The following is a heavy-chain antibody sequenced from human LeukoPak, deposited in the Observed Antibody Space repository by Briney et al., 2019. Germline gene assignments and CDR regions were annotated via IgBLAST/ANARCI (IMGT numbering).Heavy chain of an antibody. CDR3: ARGQLLLEGYFYYMDV. D-gene: IGHD2-2*01. Sequence: PGGSLRPSCAPSGFTLSSYPMHWVRRAPGKGLEWVAVLSDDGNKKFDEDFVKGRFTISRDNSKTTLYLQMNSLRGEDTAVYYCARGQLLLEGYFYYMDVWGKGTTVTVSS. CDR2: LSDDGNKK. CDR1: GFTLSSYP. J-gene: IGHJ6*03. V-gene: IGHV3-30*01.